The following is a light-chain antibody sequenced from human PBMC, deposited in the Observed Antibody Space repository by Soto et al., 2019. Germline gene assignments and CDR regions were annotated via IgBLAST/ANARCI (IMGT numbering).Light chain of an antibody. CDR3: QQLDSFPLT. Sequence: DIQMTQSPSSVSASVGDRVTITCRASQGISRWLAWYQKKPGRAPKLLIYAASSLQSGVPVRFSGSGSGTDFTLSISSLEPGDVATYYCQQLDSFPLTFGQGTRLEIK. CDR2: AAS. J-gene: IGKJ5*01. V-gene: IGKV1-12*01. CDR1: QGISRW.